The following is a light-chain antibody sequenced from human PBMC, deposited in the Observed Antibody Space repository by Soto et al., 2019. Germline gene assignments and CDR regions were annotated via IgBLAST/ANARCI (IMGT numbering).Light chain of an antibody. CDR3: QFYDSSLSGYV. CDR1: SSNIGAGYD. Sequence: QSVLTQPPSVSGAPGQRVTISCTGSSSNIGAGYDVRWYQQLPGTAPKLLIYGNSNRPSGVPDRFSGSKSGTSASLAITGLQPEDEADYYCQFYDSSLSGYVFGTGTKVTVL. CDR2: GNS. J-gene: IGLJ1*01. V-gene: IGLV1-40*01.